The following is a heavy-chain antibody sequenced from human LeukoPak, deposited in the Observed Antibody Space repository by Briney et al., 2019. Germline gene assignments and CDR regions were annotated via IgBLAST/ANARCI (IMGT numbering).Heavy chain of an antibody. Sequence: GGSLRLSCEVSGFTLSNYWMFWVRQAQGKSLVWVARINSDGSSTTYADSVEGRFTISRDNTKSMLHLQMHSLRVDDSAVYFCTRTTTTADWYFDLWGRGTLVTVSS. D-gene: IGHD1-1*01. J-gene: IGHJ2*01. CDR3: TRTTTTADWYFDL. CDR1: GFTLSNYW. CDR2: INSDGSST. V-gene: IGHV3-74*01.